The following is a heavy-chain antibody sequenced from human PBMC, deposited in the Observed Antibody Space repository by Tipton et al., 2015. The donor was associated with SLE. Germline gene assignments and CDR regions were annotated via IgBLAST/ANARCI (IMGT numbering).Heavy chain of an antibody. D-gene: IGHD3-9*01. CDR2: INHSGST. Sequence: GLVKPSETLSLTCAVYGGSFSGYYWSWIRQPPGKGLEWIGEINHSGSTNYNPSLKSRVTISVDTSKNQFSLKLSSVTAADTAVYYCARLYYDILTGSSRDWYFDYWGQGTLVTVSS. J-gene: IGHJ4*02. V-gene: IGHV4-34*01. CDR3: ARLYYDILTGSSRDWYFDY. CDR1: GGSFSGYY.